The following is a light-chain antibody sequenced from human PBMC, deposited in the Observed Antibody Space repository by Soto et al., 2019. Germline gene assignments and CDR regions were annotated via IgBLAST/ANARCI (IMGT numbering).Light chain of an antibody. CDR1: SSDVGGYKY. CDR3: SSYTSSSTWV. V-gene: IGLV2-14*01. CDR2: EVS. J-gene: IGLJ3*02. Sequence: QSALTQPASVSGSPGQSIAISCTGTSSDVGGYKYVSWYQQHPGKAPKLMIYEVSNRPSGVSNRFSGSKSGNTASLTISGLLAEDEADYYCSSYTSSSTWVFGGGTKVTVL.